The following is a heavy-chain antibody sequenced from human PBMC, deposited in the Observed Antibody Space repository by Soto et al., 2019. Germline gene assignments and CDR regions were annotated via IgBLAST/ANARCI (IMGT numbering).Heavy chain of an antibody. CDR3: ARALNDYGLWDY. V-gene: IGHV4-34*01. J-gene: IGHJ4*02. D-gene: IGHD4-17*01. Sequence: SETLSLTCAVYGGSFSGYYWSWIRQPPGKGLEWIGEINHSGSTNYNPSLKSRVTISVDTSKNQFSLKLSSVTAADTAVYYCARALNDYGLWDYWGQGTLVTVSS. CDR1: GGSFSGYY. CDR2: INHSGST.